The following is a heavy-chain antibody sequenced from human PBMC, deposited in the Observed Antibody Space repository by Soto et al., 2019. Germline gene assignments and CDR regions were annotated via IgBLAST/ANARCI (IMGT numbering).Heavy chain of an antibody. V-gene: IGHV1-18*01. CDR3: ARHQSCCWYFDAFDI. J-gene: IGHJ3*02. D-gene: IGHD6-19*01. Sequence: QVQLVQSGAEVKKPGASVKVSCKASGYTFTTYGITWVRQAPGQGLEWMGWISAYNGNTNYAQKLQGRVTMTTDTSTSTAYMDLRSLRSDDTAVYYWARHQSCCWYFDAFDIWGQGTMVTVSS. CDR2: ISAYNGNT. CDR1: GYTFTTYG.